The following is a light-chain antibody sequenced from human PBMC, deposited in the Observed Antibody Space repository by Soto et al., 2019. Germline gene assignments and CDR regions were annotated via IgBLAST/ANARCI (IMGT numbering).Light chain of an antibody. CDR1: SSDVGGYNY. Sequence: QSALTQPRSVSGSPGQSVTISCTGTSSDVGGYNYVSWYQQHPGKAPKLMIYDVSKRPSGVPDRISGSKSGTSASLAITGLQAEDEADYYCQSYDSSLSGVVFGGGTKLTVL. CDR2: DVS. J-gene: IGLJ2*01. CDR3: QSYDSSLSGVV. V-gene: IGLV2-11*01.